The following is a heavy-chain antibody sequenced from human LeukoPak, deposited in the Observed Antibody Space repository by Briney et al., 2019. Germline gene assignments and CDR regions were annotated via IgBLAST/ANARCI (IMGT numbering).Heavy chain of an antibody. J-gene: IGHJ4*02. CDR2: ISGSGGST. D-gene: IGHD3-22*01. CDR3: AKHYYDSSGYSPLDY. CDR1: GFTFSSYG. V-gene: IGHV3-23*01. Sequence: GGSLRLSRAASGFTFSSYGMSWVRQAPGKGLEWVSAISGSGGSTYYADSVKGRFTISRDNSKNTLYLQMNSLRAEDTAVYYCAKHYYDSSGYSPLDYWGQGTLVTVSS.